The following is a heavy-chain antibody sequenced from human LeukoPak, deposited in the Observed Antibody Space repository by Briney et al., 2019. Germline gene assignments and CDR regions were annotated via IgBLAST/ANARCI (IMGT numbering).Heavy chain of an antibody. CDR2: IYTSGST. D-gene: IGHD3-22*01. CDR1: GGSISSYY. CDR3: ARDLGYYDSSGYYFDYYYYYMDV. V-gene: IGHV4-4*07. J-gene: IGHJ6*03. Sequence: SETLSLTCTVSGGSISSYYWSWIRQPAGKGLEWIGRIYTSGSTNYNPSLKSRVTISVDTSKNQFSLKLSSVTAADTAVYYCARDLGYYDSSGYYFDYYYYYMDVWGKGTTVTVSS.